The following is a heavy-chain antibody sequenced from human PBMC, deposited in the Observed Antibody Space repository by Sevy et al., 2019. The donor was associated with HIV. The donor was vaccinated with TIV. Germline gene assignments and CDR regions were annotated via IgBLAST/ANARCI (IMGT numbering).Heavy chain of an antibody. V-gene: IGHV3-30*18. CDR3: AKAGVVMATIGSLV. D-gene: IGHD2-21*01. J-gene: IGHJ4*02. CDR1: GFTFSSYG. CDR2: ISYDGSNK. Sequence: GGSLRLSCAASGFTFSSYGMHWVRQAPGKGLEWVAVISYDGSNKYYADSVKGRFTISRDNSKNTLYLQMNSLRAEDTAVYYCAKAGVVMATIGSLVWGQGTLVTVSS.